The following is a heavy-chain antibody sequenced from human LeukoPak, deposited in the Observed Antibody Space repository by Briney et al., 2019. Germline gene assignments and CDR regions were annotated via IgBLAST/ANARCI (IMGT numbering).Heavy chain of an antibody. CDR2: INWNGGST. V-gene: IGHV3-9*01. Sequence: PGRSLRLSCAASGFTFDEYAMHWVRQAPGKGLEWVSGINWNGGSTGYADSVKGRFTISRDNAKNSLYLQMNSLRAEDTALYYCARAPGDSSGYYDYWGQGTLVTVSS. CDR3: ARAPGDSSGYYDY. D-gene: IGHD3-22*01. CDR1: GFTFDEYA. J-gene: IGHJ4*02.